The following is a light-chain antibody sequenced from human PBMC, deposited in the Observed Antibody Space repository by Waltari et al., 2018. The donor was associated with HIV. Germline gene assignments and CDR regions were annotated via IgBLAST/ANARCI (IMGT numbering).Light chain of an antibody. J-gene: IGLJ1*01. CDR2: EVK. CDR1: SSDIGAYNR. CDR3: SSYKNNNTLV. Sequence: QSALTQPPSVSAPPGQSVTIPCTGTSSDIGAYNRVSWYLHPPGTAPKVIIYEVKNRPSGVPDRFSGSKSGSTASLTISGLQAEDEADYFCSSYKNNNTLVFGTGTKVTVL. V-gene: IGLV2-18*02.